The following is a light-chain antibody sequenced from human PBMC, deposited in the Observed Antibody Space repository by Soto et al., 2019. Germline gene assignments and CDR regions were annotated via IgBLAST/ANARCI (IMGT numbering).Light chain of an antibody. V-gene: IGKV1-5*01. CDR3: HQYESYSPRT. CDR1: QSITVW. Sequence: DIQMTQSPSTLSASVGDRVSITCRASQSITVWLAWYQQKPGKAPKLLIYDASTLEGGVPSRFSGSGSGTECTLTISGLQADDLAAYYCHQYESYSPRTFSGGTKVAIK. J-gene: IGKJ4*01. CDR2: DAS.